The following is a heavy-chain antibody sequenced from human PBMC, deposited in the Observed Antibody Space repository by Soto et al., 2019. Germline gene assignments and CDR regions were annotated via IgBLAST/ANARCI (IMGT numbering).Heavy chain of an antibody. CDR2: IIPIFGTA. Sequence: SVKVSCKASGGTFSSYTISWVRQAPGQGLEWMGGIIPIFGTANYAQKFQGRVTITADESTSTAYMELSSLRSEDTAVYYCAGRPPEMATTRYYFDYWGQGTLVTVSS. CDR1: GGTFSSYT. V-gene: IGHV1-69*13. CDR3: AGRPPEMATTRYYFDY. J-gene: IGHJ4*02. D-gene: IGHD5-12*01.